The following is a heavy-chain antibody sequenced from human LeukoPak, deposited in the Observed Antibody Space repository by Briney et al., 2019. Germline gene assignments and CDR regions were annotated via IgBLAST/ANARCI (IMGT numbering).Heavy chain of an antibody. Sequence: PSETLSLTCTVSGGSISSYYWSWIRQPPGKGLEWIGYIYYSGSTNYNPSLKSRVTISVDTSKNQCSLKLSSVTAADTAVYYCARVSGYYDSSGYYYDLAYFDYWGQGTLVTVSS. D-gene: IGHD3-22*01. V-gene: IGHV4-59*01. CDR2: IYYSGST. CDR3: ARVSGYYDSSGYYYDLAYFDY. CDR1: GGSISSYY. J-gene: IGHJ4*02.